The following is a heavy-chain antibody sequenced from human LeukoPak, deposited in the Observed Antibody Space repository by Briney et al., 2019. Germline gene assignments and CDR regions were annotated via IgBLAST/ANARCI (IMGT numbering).Heavy chain of an antibody. CDR2: IYYSGST. Sequence: PLETLSLTCTVSGGSISSGGYYWSWIRQHPGKGLEWIGYIYYSGSTYYNPSLKSRVTISVDTSKHQFSLKLSSVTAADTAVYYCASGVLGDYVWGSYRYAFDYWGQGTLVTVSS. D-gene: IGHD3-16*02. J-gene: IGHJ4*02. CDR3: ASGVLGDYVWGSYRYAFDY. CDR1: GGSISSGGYY. V-gene: IGHV4-31*03.